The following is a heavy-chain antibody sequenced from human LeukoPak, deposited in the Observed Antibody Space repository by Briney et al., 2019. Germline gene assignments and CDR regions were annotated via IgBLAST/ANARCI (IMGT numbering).Heavy chain of an antibody. Sequence: GGSLRLSCVASGFTFSSYGIHWVRQAPGKGLEWVAVVSSDGSIKYNADSVKGRFTISRDTSKNTVYLQMNSLGAEDTAFYYCARGYSSSWLGYFDYWGQGTLVSVSS. D-gene: IGHD6-13*01. CDR1: GFTFSSYG. CDR2: VSSDGSIK. CDR3: ARGYSSSWLGYFDY. J-gene: IGHJ4*02. V-gene: IGHV3-30*03.